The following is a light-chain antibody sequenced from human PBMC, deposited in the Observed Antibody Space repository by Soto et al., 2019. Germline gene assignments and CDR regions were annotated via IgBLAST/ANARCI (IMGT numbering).Light chain of an antibody. CDR1: QSVTSS. CDR3: QDYNTWPIP. V-gene: IGKV3-15*01. CDR2: GAS. J-gene: IGKJ5*01. Sequence: EVVMTQSPATLSVSPGERATLSCRASQSVTSSLAWYQQKPGQAPRLLLYGASTRATNIPARFSGSGFGTEFTLTISSLQCEDFAVYYCQDYNTWPIPFGQGTRLEIK.